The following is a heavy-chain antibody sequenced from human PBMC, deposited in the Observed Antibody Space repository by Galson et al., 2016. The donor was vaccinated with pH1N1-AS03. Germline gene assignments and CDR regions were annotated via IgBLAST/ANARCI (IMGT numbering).Heavy chain of an antibody. CDR2: IKSKSDGGTT. V-gene: IGHV3-15*01. J-gene: IGHJ6*02. CDR1: GFTFSNAW. CDR3: TTRSHYNYGMDV. Sequence: SCAASGFTFSNAWMTWVRQAPGKGLEWVDRIKSKSDGGTTDYAAPVKGRFTISRDDSKNTLYLQMNSLKTEDTAVYYCTTRSHYNYGMDVWGQGTTVTVSS.